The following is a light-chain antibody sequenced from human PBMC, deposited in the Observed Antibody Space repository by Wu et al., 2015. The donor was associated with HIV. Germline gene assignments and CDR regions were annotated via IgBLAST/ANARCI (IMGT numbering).Light chain of an antibody. CDR1: QSISNN. V-gene: IGKV3-15*01. CDR3: HPYSASPRT. CDR2: GTS. Sequence: EIVMTQSPATLSVSPGARATLSCRASQSISNNLAWYQQKPGQAPRLLFYGTSTRATGIPARFSGSGSGAEFTLTISSMQSEDFAVYYCHPYSASPRTFGQGTKVEIK. J-gene: IGKJ1*01.